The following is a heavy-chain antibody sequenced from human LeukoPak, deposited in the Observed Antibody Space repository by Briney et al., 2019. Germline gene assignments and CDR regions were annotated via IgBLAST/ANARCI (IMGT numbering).Heavy chain of an antibody. D-gene: IGHD3-10*02. CDR2: ISSSGSTI. J-gene: IGHJ6*04. V-gene: IGHV3-48*03. CDR1: GFTFSSYE. Sequence: GGSLRLSCAASGFTFSSYEMNWVRQAPGKGLEWVSYISSSGSTIYYADSVKGRFTISRDNAKNSLYLQMNSLGAEDTAVYYCAELGITMIGGVWGKGTTVTISS. CDR3: AELGITMIGGV.